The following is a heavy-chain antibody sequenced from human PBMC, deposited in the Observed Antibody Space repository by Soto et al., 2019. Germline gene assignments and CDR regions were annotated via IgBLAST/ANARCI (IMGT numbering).Heavy chain of an antibody. D-gene: IGHD6-6*01. CDR2: ISGSGGST. Sequence: HPGGSLRLSCAASGFTFSSYAMSWVRQAPGKGLEWVSAISGSGGSTYYADSVKGRFTISRDNSKNTLYLQMNSLRAEDTAVYYCAKDLRKRVIEYSSSGLDYWGQGTLVTVSS. CDR1: GFTFSSYA. CDR3: AKDLRKRVIEYSSSGLDY. V-gene: IGHV3-23*01. J-gene: IGHJ4*02.